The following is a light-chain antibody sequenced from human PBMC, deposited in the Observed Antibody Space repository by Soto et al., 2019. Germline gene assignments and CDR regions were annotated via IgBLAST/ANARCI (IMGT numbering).Light chain of an antibody. CDR3: CSFGSSGYV. CDR1: TGDVGI. Sequence: QSALTQPASVSGSPGQSITISCSGATGDVGIVSWYQHHPGKPPKLMIHEVTKRPSGVSDRFSGSKSGNSASLTISGLQAEDEADYFCCSFGSSGYVVGTGTKVTVL. V-gene: IGLV2-23*02. CDR2: EVT. J-gene: IGLJ1*01.